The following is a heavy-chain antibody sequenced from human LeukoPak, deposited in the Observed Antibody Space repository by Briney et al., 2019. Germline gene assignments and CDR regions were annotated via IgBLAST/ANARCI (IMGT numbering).Heavy chain of an antibody. V-gene: IGHV4-34*01. Sequence: WIGEINHSGSTNYNPSLKSRVTISVDTSKNQFSLKLSSVTAADTAVYYCARAAVAGTDYWGQGTLVTVSS. D-gene: IGHD6-19*01. J-gene: IGHJ4*02. CDR2: INHSGST. CDR3: ARAAVAGTDY.